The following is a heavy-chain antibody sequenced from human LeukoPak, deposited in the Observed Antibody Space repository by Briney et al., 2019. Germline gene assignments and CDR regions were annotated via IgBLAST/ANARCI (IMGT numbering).Heavy chain of an antibody. Sequence: GGSLRLSCAASGFTFSSYSMNWVRQAPGKGLEWVSSISSSSSYIYYADSVKGRFTISRDNAKDSLYLQMNSLRAEDTAVYYCARGRDNYYDTWGQGTLVTVSS. V-gene: IGHV3-21*01. D-gene: IGHD3-22*01. CDR1: GFTFSSYS. J-gene: IGHJ5*02. CDR3: ARGRDNYYDT. CDR2: ISSSSSYI.